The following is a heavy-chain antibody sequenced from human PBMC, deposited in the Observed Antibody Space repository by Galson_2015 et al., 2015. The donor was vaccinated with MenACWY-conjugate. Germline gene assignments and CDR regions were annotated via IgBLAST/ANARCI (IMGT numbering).Heavy chain of an antibody. CDR3: ARSEEPVKGYCSSSSCYFFDF. J-gene: IGHJ4*02. V-gene: IGHV1-69*06. CDR1: GGTFNSYG. CDR2: IIPNLGTA. D-gene: IGHD2-2*01. Sequence: SVKVSCKASGGTFNSYGISWVRQAPGQGLEWMGGIIPNLGTAKYAQKFQGRVTITADTSTSTVYMELGSLRSEDTAVFYCARSEEPVKGYCSSSSCYFFDFWGQGTLVTVSS.